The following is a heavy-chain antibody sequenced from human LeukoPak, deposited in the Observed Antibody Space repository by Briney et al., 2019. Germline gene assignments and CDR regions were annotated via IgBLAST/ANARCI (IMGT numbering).Heavy chain of an antibody. J-gene: IGHJ4*02. D-gene: IGHD3-9*01. CDR2: INPNSGGT. CDR1: GYTFTGYY. Sequence: GASVTVSCKASGYTFTGYYMHWVRQAPGQGLEWMGWINPNSGGTNYAQKFQGRVTMTRDTSISTAYMELSRLRSDDTAVYYCARPLLYYDILTGFPYWGQGTLVTVSS. CDR3: ARPLLYYDILTGFPY. V-gene: IGHV1-2*02.